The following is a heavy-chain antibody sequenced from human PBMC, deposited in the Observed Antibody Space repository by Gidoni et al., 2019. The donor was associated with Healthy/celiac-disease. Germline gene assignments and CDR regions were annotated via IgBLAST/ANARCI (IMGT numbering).Heavy chain of an antibody. CDR3: AKGQGESYPDY. J-gene: IGHJ4*02. CDR1: GFTFDDYA. V-gene: IGHV3-9*01. D-gene: IGHD1-26*01. CDR2: ISWNSGSI. Sequence: EVQLVESGGGLVQPGRSLRLSCAASGFTFDDYAMHWVRQAPGKGLEWVSGISWNSGSIGYADSVKGRFTITRDNAKNSLYLQMNSLRAEDTALYYCAKGQGESYPDYWGQGTLVTVSS.